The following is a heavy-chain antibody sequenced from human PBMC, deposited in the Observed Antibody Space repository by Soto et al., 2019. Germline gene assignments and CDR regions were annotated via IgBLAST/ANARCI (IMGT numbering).Heavy chain of an antibody. J-gene: IGHJ4*02. V-gene: IGHV1-69*01. CDR2: IIPIFGTQ. D-gene: IGHD3-10*01. CDR1: GGTFTTHA. Sequence: QVQLLQAGAEVKKPGSSVKVSCKASGGTFTTHAFNWVRQAPGQGLEWVGGIIPIFGTQKYAQKFQGRVTITADGSTSTVYMEMSSLTSEDTAVYYCARELEFRDGNISHLDYWGQGTLVTVSS. CDR3: ARELEFRDGNISHLDY.